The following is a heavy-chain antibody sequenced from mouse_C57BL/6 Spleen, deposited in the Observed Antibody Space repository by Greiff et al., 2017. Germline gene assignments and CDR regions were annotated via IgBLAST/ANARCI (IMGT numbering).Heavy chain of an antibody. Sequence: ESGPGLVKPSQSLSLTCSVTGYSITSGYYWNWIRQFPGNKLEWMGYISYDGSNNYNPSLKNRISITRDTSKNQFFLKLNSVTTEDTATYYCARDLFYGGTYWGQGTLVTVSA. CDR3: ARDLFYGGTY. D-gene: IGHD2-13*01. CDR1: GYSITSGYY. CDR2: ISYDGSN. J-gene: IGHJ3*01. V-gene: IGHV3-6*01.